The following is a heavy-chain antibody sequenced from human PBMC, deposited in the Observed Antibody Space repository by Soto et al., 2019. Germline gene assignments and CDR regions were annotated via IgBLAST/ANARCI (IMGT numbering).Heavy chain of an antibody. CDR3: ARVGGMSAAGDFDY. J-gene: IGHJ4*02. Sequence: TSETLSLTCTVSGGSISSYYWSWIRQPPGKGLEWIGYIYYSGSTNYNPSLKSRVTISVDTSKNQFSLKLSSVTAADTAVYYCARVGGMSAAGDFDYWGQGTLVTVSS. V-gene: IGHV4-59*01. CDR1: GGSISSYY. CDR2: IYYSGST. D-gene: IGHD6-13*01.